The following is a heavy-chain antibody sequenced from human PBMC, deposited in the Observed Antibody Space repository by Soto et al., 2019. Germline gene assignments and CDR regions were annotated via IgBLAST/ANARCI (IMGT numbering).Heavy chain of an antibody. CDR1: GFSLNTYGVG. V-gene: IGHV2-5*02. J-gene: IGHJ4*02. Sequence: QITLKESGPTLVKPTQTLTLTCTFSGFSLNTYGVGVGWIRQPPGKALEWLALIYWDDDKRYSPSLKSRLTITKDSSKNQVVLTMTNMDPVDTVTYSCARALGSWGAYYFDYWGQGTLVTVSS. D-gene: IGHD3-16*01. CDR3: ARALGSWGAYYFDY. CDR2: IYWDDDK.